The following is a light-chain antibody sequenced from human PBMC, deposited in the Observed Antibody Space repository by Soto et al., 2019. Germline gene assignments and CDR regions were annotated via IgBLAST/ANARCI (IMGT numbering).Light chain of an antibody. CDR1: SSDVGGYNY. Sequence: HSVLTQPPSASGSPGQSVTISCTGTSSDVGGYNYVSWYQQHPGKAPKLMIFEVTKRPSGGPDRFSGSKSANTASLTVSGLPAEDAADYYCSSYAGSNNLYVFGTGTKVTVX. CDR3: SSYAGSNNLYV. CDR2: EVT. J-gene: IGLJ1*01. V-gene: IGLV2-8*01.